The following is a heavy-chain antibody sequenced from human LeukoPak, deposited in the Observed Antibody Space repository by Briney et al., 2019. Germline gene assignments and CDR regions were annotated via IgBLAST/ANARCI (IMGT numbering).Heavy chain of an antibody. V-gene: IGHV4-34*01. J-gene: IGHJ4*02. CDR2: INHSGST. Sequence: SETLSLTCAVYGGSFSGYYWSWIRQPPGKGLEWIGEINHSGSTNYNPSLKSRVTISVDTSKSQFSLKLSSVTAADTAVYYCARRIAVAGDFDYWGQGTLVTVSS. CDR1: GGSFSGYY. CDR3: ARRIAVAGDFDY. D-gene: IGHD6-19*01.